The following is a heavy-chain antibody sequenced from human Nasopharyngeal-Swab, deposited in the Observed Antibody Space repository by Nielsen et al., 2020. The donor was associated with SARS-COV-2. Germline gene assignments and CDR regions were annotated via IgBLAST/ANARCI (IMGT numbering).Heavy chain of an antibody. V-gene: IGHV3-23*01. Sequence: PRSPSAFTFSSYAMSWVRQAPGKGLEWVSAISGSGGSTYYADSVKGRFTISRDNSKNTLYLQMNSLRAEDTAVYYCAKRPTGSTFGDWGQGTLVTVSS. CDR2: ISGSGGST. CDR3: AKRPTGSTFGD. J-gene: IGHJ4*02. CDR1: AFTFSSYA. D-gene: IGHD3-16*01.